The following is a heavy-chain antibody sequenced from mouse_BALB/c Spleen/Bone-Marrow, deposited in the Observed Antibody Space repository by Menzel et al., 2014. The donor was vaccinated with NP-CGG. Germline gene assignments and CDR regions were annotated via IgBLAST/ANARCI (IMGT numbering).Heavy chain of an antibody. D-gene: IGHD1-1*01. J-gene: IGHJ2*01. CDR2: IDPANGNT. V-gene: IGHV14-3*02. Sequence: VQLQQSGAELVKPGASVKLSCTASGFNIKDTYMHWVKQRPEQGLEWIGRIDPANGNTKYDPKFQGKATITADTSSNTAYLQLSSLTSEDTAVYYCARYYYGFYSDYWGQGTTLTVSS. CDR1: GFNIKDTY. CDR3: ARYYYGFYSDY.